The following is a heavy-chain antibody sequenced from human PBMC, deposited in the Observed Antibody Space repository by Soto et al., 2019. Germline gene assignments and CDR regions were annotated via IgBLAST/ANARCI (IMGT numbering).Heavy chain of an antibody. CDR3: ARMVRGSNIDYYHYMDV. CDR1: GYTFTSHG. Sequence: QVQLVQSGGEVRKPGASVKVSCKASGYTFTSHGISWVRQAPGQGLEWMGWISAYNGDTNYAQKLQGRVTVTTDRSTSTAYMELRSLRSEDAAGYYCARMVRGSNIDYYHYMDVLGNGTTVTVSS. V-gene: IGHV1-18*01. D-gene: IGHD3-10*01. J-gene: IGHJ6*03. CDR2: ISAYNGDT.